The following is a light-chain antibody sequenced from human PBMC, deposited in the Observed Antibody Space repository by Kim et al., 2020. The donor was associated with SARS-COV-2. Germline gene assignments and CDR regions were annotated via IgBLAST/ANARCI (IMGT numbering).Light chain of an antibody. V-gene: IGKV3-15*01. CDR2: DAS. CDR3: QQYNNFRT. J-gene: IGKJ1*01. CDR1: QSVSTN. Sequence: EIVMTQSPPTLSVSPGERATLSCRASQSVSTNLVWYQHRPGQAPRLLIYDASTRATGIPARFSGSGSGTEFTLTISSLQSEDFAVYYCQQYNNFRTFGQGTKVDIK.